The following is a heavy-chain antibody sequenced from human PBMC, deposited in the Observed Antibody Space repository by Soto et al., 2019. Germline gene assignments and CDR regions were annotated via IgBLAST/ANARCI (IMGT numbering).Heavy chain of an antibody. J-gene: IGHJ4*02. CDR3: ARIGAGGWDIPFDV. CDR1: GFTFSSYE. V-gene: IGHV3-48*03. D-gene: IGHD6-19*01. CDR2: ISDSGHTT. Sequence: EVQLVESGGRLVQPGESLRLSCAASGFTFSSYEMTWVRQAPGTGLEWISYISDSGHTTHYADSVKGRFTISRDSAESSLYLQMDSLRAEDTGVYYCARIGAGGWDIPFDVWGQGTLVTVSS.